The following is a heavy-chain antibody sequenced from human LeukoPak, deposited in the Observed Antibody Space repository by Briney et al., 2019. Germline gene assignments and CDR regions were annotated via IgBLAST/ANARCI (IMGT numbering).Heavy chain of an antibody. CDR3: AKGVVVASDVTPFDY. CDR2: ISGRGASK. D-gene: IGHD2-15*01. Sequence: GGSLRLSCAVSGLTFNNYAMSWVRQAPGKGLEWVSGISGRGASKYYADSVKGRFTISRDNSKNTLYLQMNSLRAEDTAVYYCAKGVVVASDVTPFDYWGQGTLVTVSS. V-gene: IGHV3-23*01. J-gene: IGHJ4*02. CDR1: GLTFNNYA.